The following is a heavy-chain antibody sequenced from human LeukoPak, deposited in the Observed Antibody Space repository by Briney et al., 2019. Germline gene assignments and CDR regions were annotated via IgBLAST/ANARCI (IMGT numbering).Heavy chain of an antibody. Sequence: GSLRLSCAASGFTFSSYAMSWVRQPPGKGLEWIGEINHSGSTNYNPSLKSRVTISVDTSKNQFSLKLSSVTAADTAVYYCARGNEHCSSTSCYALGDWFDPWGQGTLVTVSS. V-gene: IGHV4-34*01. D-gene: IGHD2-2*01. CDR2: INHSGST. CDR1: GFTFSSYA. J-gene: IGHJ5*02. CDR3: ARGNEHCSSTSCYALGDWFDP.